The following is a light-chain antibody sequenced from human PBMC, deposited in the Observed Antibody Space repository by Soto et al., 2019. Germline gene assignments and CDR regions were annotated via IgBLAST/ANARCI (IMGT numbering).Light chain of an antibody. J-gene: IGKJ4*01. CDR1: QSLLHSNGYNY. Sequence: DIVMTQSPLPLPVTPGEPASISCRSSQSLLHSNGYNYLDWYLQKPGQSPQLLIYLGSNRASGVPDRFSGSGSGTEFTLKISRVEADDVGVYYCMQSLQTPTFGGGTKVEIK. CDR2: LGS. CDR3: MQSLQTPT. V-gene: IGKV2-28*01.